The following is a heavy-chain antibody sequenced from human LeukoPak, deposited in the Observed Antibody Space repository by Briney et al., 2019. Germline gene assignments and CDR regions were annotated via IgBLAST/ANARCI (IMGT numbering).Heavy chain of an antibody. CDR3: ATSGGFVLPNAITGNWYMDV. J-gene: IGHJ6*03. D-gene: IGHD2-2*01. Sequence: GGSLRLSCGASGFTISDYSMNWVRQAPGKGLAWVASITSAGGYTYYADSVKGRFTISRDNAQNSLFLQMNSLRAEDTAVYFCATSGGFVLPNAITGNWYMDVWGRGTSVTVSS. CDR1: GFTISDYS. V-gene: IGHV3-21*01. CDR2: ITSAGGYT.